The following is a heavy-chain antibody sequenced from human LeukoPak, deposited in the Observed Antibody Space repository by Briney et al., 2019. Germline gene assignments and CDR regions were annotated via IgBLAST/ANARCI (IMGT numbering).Heavy chain of an antibody. D-gene: IGHD2-15*01. V-gene: IGHV3-21*01. J-gene: IGHJ3*02. CDR1: GFTFSSYS. CDR3: ARDKVVVAATNAFDI. CDR2: ISSSSSYI. Sequence: GGSLRLSCAASGFTFSSYSMNWVRQAPRKGLEWVSSISSSSSYIYYADSVKGRFTISRDNAKNSLYLQMNSLRAEDTAVYYCARDKVVVAATNAFDIWGRGTMVTVSS.